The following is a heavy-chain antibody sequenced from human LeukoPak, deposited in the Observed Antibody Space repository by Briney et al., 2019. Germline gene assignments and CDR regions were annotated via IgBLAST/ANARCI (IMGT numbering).Heavy chain of an antibody. CDR2: ISDNGSRI. D-gene: IGHD6-19*01. CDR3: AKDLSVRSSDWYPGFDS. CDR1: GFTFRKYA. V-gene: IGHV3-23*01. Sequence: PGGSLRLSCAASGFTFRKYAMSWVRQAAGKGLEWVSVISDNGSRIYYADSVKGRFTISRDNSKNTVILQMNSLRADDTAVYYCAKDLSVRSSDWYPGFDSWGQGTLVTVSS. J-gene: IGHJ4*02.